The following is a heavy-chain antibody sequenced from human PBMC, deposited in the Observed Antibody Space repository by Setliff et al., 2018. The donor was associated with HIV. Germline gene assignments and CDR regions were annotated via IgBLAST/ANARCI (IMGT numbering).Heavy chain of an antibody. V-gene: IGHV3-33*01. CDR2: IWYDGNNK. D-gene: IGHD3-9*01. J-gene: IGHJ6*03. CDR3: ARGDQTGYYRAYFYYMDL. Sequence: PGGSLRLSCAAPGFTFSSYGMHWVRQAPGKGLEWVAVIWYDGNNKYYADSVKGRFTISRDNSKNTLHLQMNSLRAEDTALYYCARGDQTGYYRAYFYYMDLWGKGTTVTVSS. CDR1: GFTFSSYG.